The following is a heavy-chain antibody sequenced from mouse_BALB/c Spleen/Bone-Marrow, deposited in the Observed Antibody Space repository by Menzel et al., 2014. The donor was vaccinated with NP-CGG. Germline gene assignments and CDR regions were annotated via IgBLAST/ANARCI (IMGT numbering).Heavy chain of an antibody. CDR3: ARRYGSSSDY. D-gene: IGHD1-1*01. CDR1: GFNIKDYY. V-gene: IGHV14-1*02. Sequence: EVKLVESGAELVRPGALVKLSCKASGFNIKDYYMHWVIQRPEQGLEWIGWIDPENGNTIYDPKFQGKASITADTSSNTAYLQLSSLTSEDTAVYYCARRYGSSSDYWGQGTTLTVSS. CDR2: IDPENGNT. J-gene: IGHJ2*01.